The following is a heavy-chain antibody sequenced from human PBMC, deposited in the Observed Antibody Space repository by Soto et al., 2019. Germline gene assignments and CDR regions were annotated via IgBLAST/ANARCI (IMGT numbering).Heavy chain of an antibody. CDR1: GYTFTGYY. CDR3: ARMVGGASNWFDT. V-gene: IGHV1-2*04. D-gene: IGHD6-25*01. Sequence: ASVKVSCKASGYTFTGYYMHWVRQAPGQGLEWMGWINPNSGGTNYAQKFQGWVTMTRDTSISTAYMELSRLRSDDTAVYYCARMVGGASNWFDTWGQGTLVNVSS. J-gene: IGHJ5*02. CDR2: INPNSGGT.